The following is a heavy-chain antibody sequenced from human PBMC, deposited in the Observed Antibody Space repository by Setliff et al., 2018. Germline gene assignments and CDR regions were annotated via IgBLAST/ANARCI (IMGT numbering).Heavy chain of an antibody. V-gene: IGHV4-30-4*08. CDR3: ARESRYYYDNLGTLDY. Sequence: SETLSLTCTVSGGSISSGDYYWSWIRQPPGKGLEWIGYIYPSGSTYYNPSLKSRVSISVDTSKNQFSLKLSSVTAADTAVYYCARESRYYYDNLGTLDYWGQGTLVTVSS. CDR1: GGSISSGDYY. CDR2: IYPSGST. D-gene: IGHD3-22*01. J-gene: IGHJ4*02.